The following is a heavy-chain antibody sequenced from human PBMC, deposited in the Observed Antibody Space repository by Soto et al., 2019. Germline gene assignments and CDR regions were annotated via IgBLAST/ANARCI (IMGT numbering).Heavy chain of an antibody. Sequence: EVQLVESGGGLVQPGGSLRLSCAASGFTFSDHYMDWVRQAPGKGLEWVGRTRNKANSYTTEYAASVKGRFTISRDDSKNSLYLQMNSLKTEDTAMYYCASAGGRAYTIDYWGQGILVTVSS. D-gene: IGHD2-2*02. CDR1: GFTFSDHY. CDR3: ASAGGRAYTIDY. J-gene: IGHJ4*02. CDR2: TRNKANSYTT. V-gene: IGHV3-72*01.